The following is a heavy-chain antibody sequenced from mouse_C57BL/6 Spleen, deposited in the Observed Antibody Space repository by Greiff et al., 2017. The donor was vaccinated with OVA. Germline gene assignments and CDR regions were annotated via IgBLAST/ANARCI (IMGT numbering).Heavy chain of an antibody. CDR2: IYPSASET. Sequence: QVQLQQPGAELVRPGSSVKLSCKASGYTFTSYWMDWVQQRPGQGLEWIGNIYPSASETHYNQKFKDKATLTVDKSSSTAYMQLSSLTSEDSAVYYGARGAHDYDARDYWGQGTSVTVSS. D-gene: IGHD1-3*01. CDR3: ARGAHDYDARDY. CDR1: GYTFTSYW. V-gene: IGHV1-61*01. J-gene: IGHJ4*01.